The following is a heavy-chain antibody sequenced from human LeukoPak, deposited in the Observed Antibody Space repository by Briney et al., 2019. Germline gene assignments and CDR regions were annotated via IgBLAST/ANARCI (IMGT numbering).Heavy chain of an antibody. V-gene: IGHV3-53*01. D-gene: IGHD3-3*01. CDR1: GFTVSSNY. Sequence: GGSLRLSCAASGFTVSSNYMSWVRQAPGKGLEWVSVIYSGGSTYYADSVKGRFTISRDNSKNTLFLQMDSLRAEDTAPYYCAKSVAIYFYYGLDVWGQGTTVTVSS. CDR3: AKSVAIYFYYGLDV. J-gene: IGHJ6*02. CDR2: IYSGGST.